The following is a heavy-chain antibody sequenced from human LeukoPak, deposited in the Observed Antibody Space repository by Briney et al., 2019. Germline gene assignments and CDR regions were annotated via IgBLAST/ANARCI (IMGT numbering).Heavy chain of an antibody. J-gene: IGHJ4*02. CDR2: INPNSGGT. CDR1: GYTFTRYY. D-gene: IGHD4-17*01. CDR3: ARGNDYGDYFDY. Sequence: ASVKVSCKASGYTFTRYYMHWVRQAPGQGLEWMGWINPNSGGTNYAQKFQGRVTMTRDTSISTAYMELSRLRSDDTAVYYCARGNDYGDYFDYWGQGTLVTVSS. V-gene: IGHV1-2*02.